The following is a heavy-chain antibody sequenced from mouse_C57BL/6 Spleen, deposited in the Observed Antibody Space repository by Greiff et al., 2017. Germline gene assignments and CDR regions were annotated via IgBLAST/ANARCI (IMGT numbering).Heavy chain of an antibody. Sequence: VQLVESGPGLVAPSQSLSITCTVSGFSLTSYAISWVRQPPGKGLEWLGVIWPGGGTNYNSALKSRLSICKDNSKSQVFLKMNSLQTDDTARYYCAGSSYAMDYWGQGTSVTVSS. CDR2: IWPGGGT. J-gene: IGHJ4*01. CDR1: GFSLTSYA. CDR3: AGSSYAMDY. V-gene: IGHV2-9-1*01.